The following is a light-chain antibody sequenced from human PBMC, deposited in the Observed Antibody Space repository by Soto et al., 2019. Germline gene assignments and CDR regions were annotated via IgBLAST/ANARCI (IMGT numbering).Light chain of an antibody. CDR3: QQRSNWPST. V-gene: IGKV3-11*01. Sequence: EIVLTQSPATLSLSPGNRATLSCRASQSVSGYLAWYQQKPGQAPMLLIYDASNRATGIPARFSGSGSGTYFPLPITSLEPEDFAVYYCQQRSNWPSTFGGGTKVEI. J-gene: IGKJ4*01. CDR2: DAS. CDR1: QSVSGY.